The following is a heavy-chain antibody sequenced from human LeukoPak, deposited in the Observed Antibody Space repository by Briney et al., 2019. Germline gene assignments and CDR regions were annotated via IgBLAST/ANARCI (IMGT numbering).Heavy chain of an antibody. J-gene: IGHJ4*02. V-gene: IGHV1-46*01. D-gene: IGHD3-22*01. CDR2: INPSGGST. CDR1: GYTFTSYY. Sequence: ASVKVSCKASGYTFTSYYMHWVRQAPGQGLEWMGIINPSGGSTSYAQKFQGRVTMTRDTSTSTVYMELSSLRSEDTAVYYCARASYYHDSSGYYYPLDYWGQGTLVTVSS. CDR3: ARASYYHDSSGYYYPLDY.